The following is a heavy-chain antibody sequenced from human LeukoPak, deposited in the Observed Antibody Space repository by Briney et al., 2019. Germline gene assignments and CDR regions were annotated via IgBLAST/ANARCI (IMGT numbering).Heavy chain of an antibody. CDR3: ARSYYDSSGYPQGAFDI. CDR2: IYYSGST. D-gene: IGHD3-22*01. V-gene: IGHV4-39*07. Sequence: SETLSLTCTVSGGSISSSSYYWGWIRQPPGEGLEWIGSIYYSGSTYYNPSLKSRVTISVDTSKNQFSLKLSSVTAADTAVYYCARSYYDSSGYPQGAFDIWGQGTMVTVSS. J-gene: IGHJ3*02. CDR1: GGSISSSSYY.